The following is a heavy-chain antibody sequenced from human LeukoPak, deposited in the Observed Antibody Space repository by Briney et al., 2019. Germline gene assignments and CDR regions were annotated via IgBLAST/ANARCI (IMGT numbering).Heavy chain of an antibody. J-gene: IGHJ4*02. CDR3: ARPIRITGTSELDY. CDR1: GYTLINHA. V-gene: IGHV1-18*04. Sequence: ASVKVSCKGSGYTLINHAFSWVRQAPGQGLEWMGWISADNGNTTHAQKFQGRVSLTTDTSTSTAYMELSSLRSEDTAVYYCARPIRITGTSELDYWGQGTLVTVSS. D-gene: IGHD1-20*01. CDR2: ISADNGNT.